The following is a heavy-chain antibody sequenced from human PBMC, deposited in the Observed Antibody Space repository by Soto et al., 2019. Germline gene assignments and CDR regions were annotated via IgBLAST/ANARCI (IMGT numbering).Heavy chain of an antibody. Sequence: GGSLRLSCAASGFTFSSYAMHWVRQAPGKGLEWVATISNDGSDKHYADSVKGRLTISRDNSKNTVYLQMNSLRAEETAVYYCAKDQGIAASHGIDWGQGTMVTVSS. CDR3: AKDQGIAASHGID. CDR1: GFTFSSYA. CDR2: ISNDGSDK. J-gene: IGHJ3*01. D-gene: IGHD6-13*01. V-gene: IGHV3-30*04.